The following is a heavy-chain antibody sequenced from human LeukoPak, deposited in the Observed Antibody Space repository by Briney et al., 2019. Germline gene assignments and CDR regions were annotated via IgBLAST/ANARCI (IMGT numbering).Heavy chain of an antibody. Sequence: GGSLRLSCAASEFTFSDHYMDWVRQTPGKGLEWVGRSRNKANSYTTEYAASVKGRFTISRDDSKNSLSLQMNSLKTDDTAVYYCARASRSGSYFFYWGQGTLVTVSS. J-gene: IGHJ4*02. V-gene: IGHV3-72*01. CDR3: ARASRSGSYFFY. CDR2: SRNKANSYTT. CDR1: EFTFSDHY. D-gene: IGHD1-26*01.